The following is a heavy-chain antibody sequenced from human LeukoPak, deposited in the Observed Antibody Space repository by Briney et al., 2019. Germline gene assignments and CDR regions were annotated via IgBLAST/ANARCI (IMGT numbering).Heavy chain of an antibody. Sequence: ASVKVSCKASGYTFTRYYMHGVRQAPGQGGEGVGWINPNSGGTNYAQKFQGRVTMTRDTSISTAYMELSRLRSDDTAVYYCARVDRLSTPLPDYWGQGTLVTVSS. D-gene: IGHD2/OR15-2a*01. CDR3: ARVDRLSTPLPDY. J-gene: IGHJ4*02. CDR2: INPNSGGT. V-gene: IGHV1-2*02. CDR1: GYTFTRYY.